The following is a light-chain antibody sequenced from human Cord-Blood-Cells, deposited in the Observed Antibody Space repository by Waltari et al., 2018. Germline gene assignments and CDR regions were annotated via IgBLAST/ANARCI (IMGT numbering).Light chain of an antibody. CDR1: SSDVGGYNY. Sequence: QSALTQPASVSGSPGQSITISCTGTSSDVGGYNYVSWYQQHPGKAPKLIIYDVSNRPAGVSNRFSGYKSGNTSSLTIAELQAEDGADYYCSSYTSISTWVFGGGTKLTVL. CDR2: DVS. V-gene: IGLV2-14*03. CDR3: SSYTSISTWV. J-gene: IGLJ3*02.